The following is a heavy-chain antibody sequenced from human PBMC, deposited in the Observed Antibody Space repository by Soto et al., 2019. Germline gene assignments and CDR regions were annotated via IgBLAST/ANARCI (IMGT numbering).Heavy chain of an antibody. CDR2: IGTAGDT. J-gene: IGHJ6*02. CDR3: ARDRGHIAAAGTGSMDV. CDR1: GFTFSSYD. Sequence: EVQLVEYGGGLVQPGGALRLYCAASGFTFSSYDMHWVRQATGKGLDWVSAIGTAGDTYYPRSVKVRFTLSRENAKNSLYLQMNSLRAGDTAVYYCARDRGHIAAAGTGSMDVWGQGTTVTVSS. V-gene: IGHV3-13*01. D-gene: IGHD6-13*01.